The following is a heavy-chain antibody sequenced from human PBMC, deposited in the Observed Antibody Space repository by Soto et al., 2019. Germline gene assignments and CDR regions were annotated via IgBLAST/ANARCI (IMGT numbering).Heavy chain of an antibody. CDR1: GGTFSRHS. CDR2: IIPIFDAT. Sequence: QVQMVQSGAEVKKPGSSARVSCKVSGGTFSRHSISWVRQAPGQGLEWMGGIIPIFDATQYAQKFQGRLTITADESTTTFHMDPSGLRPDDTAIYYCARDLTSGRGSWGQGTLVTVS. D-gene: IGHD3-10*01. V-gene: IGHV1-69*01. J-gene: IGHJ4*02. CDR3: ARDLTSGRGS.